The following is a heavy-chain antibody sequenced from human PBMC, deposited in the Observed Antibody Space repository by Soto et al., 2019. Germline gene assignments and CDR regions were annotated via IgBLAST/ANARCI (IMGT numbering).Heavy chain of an antibody. J-gene: IGHJ4*02. CDR1: GDSITNGHW. V-gene: IGHV4-4*02. D-gene: IGHD3-3*01. CDR2: IHHTGGI. Sequence: SETLSLTCDVSGDSITNGHWWSWVRQPPEQGLEWIGEIHHTGGITYNPSLESRVTISVDKSKNRFSLKVNSVTAADTAVYYCARNGHYSLDYWGQGIVVTVSS. CDR3: ARNGHYSLDY.